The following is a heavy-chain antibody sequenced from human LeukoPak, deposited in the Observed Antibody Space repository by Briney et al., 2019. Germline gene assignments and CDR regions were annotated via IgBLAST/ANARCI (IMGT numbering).Heavy chain of an antibody. CDR1: GFTFSSYW. Sequence: PGGSLRLSCATSGFTFSSYWMHWVRQAPGKGLMWVSRIKTDGSSTNYADSVRGRFTISRDNAKNTLFLQMNRLTTEDTAVYYCAKRSAESSGYFDCWGQGTLVTVSS. CDR3: AKRSAESSGYFDC. CDR2: IKTDGSST. J-gene: IGHJ4*02. D-gene: IGHD6-19*01. V-gene: IGHV3-74*01.